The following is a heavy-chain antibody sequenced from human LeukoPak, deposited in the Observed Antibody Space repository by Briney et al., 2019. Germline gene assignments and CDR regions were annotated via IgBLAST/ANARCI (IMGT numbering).Heavy chain of an antibody. V-gene: IGHV3-7*01. CDR1: GFTFSSYE. CDR2: IKQDGSEK. CDR3: AREAAGSSADAFDI. Sequence: PGGSLRLSCAASGFTFSSYEMNWVRQAPGKGLEWVANIKQDGSEKYYVDSVKGRFTISRDNAKNSLYLQMNSLRAEDTAVYYCAREAAGSSADAFDIWGQGTMVTVSS. J-gene: IGHJ3*02. D-gene: IGHD3-10*01.